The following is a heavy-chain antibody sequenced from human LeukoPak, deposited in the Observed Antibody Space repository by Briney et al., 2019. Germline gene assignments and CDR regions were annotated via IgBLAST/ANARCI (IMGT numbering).Heavy chain of an antibody. CDR2: IRSKANSYAT. CDR3: TRHLSSMDY. D-gene: IGHD3-3*02. Sequence: GGSLRLSCAASGFTFSGSAMHWVRQASGKGLEWVGRIRSKANSYATAYAASVKGRFTISRDDSKNTAYLQMNSLKTEDTAVYYCTRHLSSMDYWGQGTLVTVSS. V-gene: IGHV3-73*01. CDR1: GFTFSGSA. J-gene: IGHJ4*02.